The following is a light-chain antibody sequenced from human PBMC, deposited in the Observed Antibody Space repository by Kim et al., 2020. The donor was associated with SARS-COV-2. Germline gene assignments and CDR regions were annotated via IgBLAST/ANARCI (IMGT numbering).Light chain of an antibody. J-gene: IGKJ2*01. CDR1: QSVSRD. V-gene: IGKV3-15*01. CDR3: QQYNNWPYT. CDR2: GAS. Sequence: SVYPGDSGTLSCRASQSVSRDLAWYQQNPGQAPRLLISGASTWATGIPARFSGSGSGTEFTLAISSLQSEDFAVYYCQQYNNWPYTFGQGTKLEI.